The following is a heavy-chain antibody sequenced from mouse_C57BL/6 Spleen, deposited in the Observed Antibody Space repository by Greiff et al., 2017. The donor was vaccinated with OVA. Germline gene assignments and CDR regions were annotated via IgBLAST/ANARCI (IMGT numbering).Heavy chain of an antibody. V-gene: IGHV1-42*01. D-gene: IGHD1-1*01. Sequence: EVQLQQSGPELVKPGASVKISCKASGYSFTGYYMNWVKQSPEKSLEWIGEINPSTGGTTYNQKFKAKATLTVDKSSSTAYMQLKSLTSEDSAVYYCARYDYGSSYGYFDYWGQGTTLTVSS. CDR1: GYSFTGYY. J-gene: IGHJ2*01. CDR2: INPSTGGT. CDR3: ARYDYGSSYGYFDY.